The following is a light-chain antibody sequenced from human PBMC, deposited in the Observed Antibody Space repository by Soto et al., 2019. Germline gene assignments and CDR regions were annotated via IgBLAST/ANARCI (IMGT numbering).Light chain of an antibody. Sequence: AIQMTQSPSSLSASVGDRLTITCRASQDVRNYVGWYQQKPGKAPKFLIYGAFSLETGIPSRFSGSGYGTEFTLTIISLLPEDFATYFCLQDYIWPWTFGQGTKVEV. CDR1: QDVRNY. J-gene: IGKJ1*01. CDR3: LQDYIWPWT. V-gene: IGKV1-6*01. CDR2: GAF.